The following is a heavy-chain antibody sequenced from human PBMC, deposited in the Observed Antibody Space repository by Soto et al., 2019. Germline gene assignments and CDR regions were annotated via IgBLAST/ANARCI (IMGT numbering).Heavy chain of an antibody. J-gene: IGHJ5*02. CDR2: IYYSGST. D-gene: IGHD3-9*01. CDR3: ARDYYDILTGYGTIRGFDP. Sequence: SETLSLTCTVSGGSISIYYCSWVRRPPGKGLEWIGYIYYSGSTNYNPSLKSRVTISVDTSKNQFSLKLSSVTAADTAVYYCARDYYDILTGYGTIRGFDPWGQGTLVTVSS. CDR1: GGSISIYY. V-gene: IGHV4-59*01.